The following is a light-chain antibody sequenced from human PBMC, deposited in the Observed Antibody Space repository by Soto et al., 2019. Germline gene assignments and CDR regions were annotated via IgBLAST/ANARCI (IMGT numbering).Light chain of an antibody. J-gene: IGLJ1*01. CDR2: SNT. CDR3: AEWDDRSYV. Sequence: QSVLTQPPSASGAPGETVTISCSGSSSNIGSHTVNWYQHLPGTAPKLLIYSNTQRPLGVPVRFSGSKSGTSASLAISGLQSEDEAEYYCAEWDDRSYVFGTGTKVTVL. CDR1: SSNIGSHT. V-gene: IGLV1-44*01.